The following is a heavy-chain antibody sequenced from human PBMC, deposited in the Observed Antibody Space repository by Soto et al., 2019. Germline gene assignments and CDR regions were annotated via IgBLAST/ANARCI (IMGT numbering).Heavy chain of an antibody. Sequence: EVQLLESGGGLVQPGGSLRLSCVVSGFTFSSYAMSWVRQAPGKGLEWVSAISGSGGTTYYADSVKGRFTISRDNSKNKLYLQMNRLRAEGTAVYYCAKDYYGSGSYRPPHAFDIWGQGTMVTVSS. V-gene: IGHV3-23*01. CDR2: ISGSGGTT. J-gene: IGHJ3*02. CDR3: AKDYYGSGSYRPPHAFDI. D-gene: IGHD3-10*01. CDR1: GFTFSSYA.